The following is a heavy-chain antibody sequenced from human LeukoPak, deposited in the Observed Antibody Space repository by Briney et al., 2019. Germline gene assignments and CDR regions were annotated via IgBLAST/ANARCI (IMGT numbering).Heavy chain of an antibody. V-gene: IGHV4-34*01. J-gene: IGHJ5*02. CDR2: INHSGST. CDR1: GGSFSAYY. D-gene: IGHD3-22*01. Sequence: SETLSLTCAVYGGSFSAYYWSWIRQPPGKGLEWIGEINHSGSTNYNPSLKSRVTISVDTSKNQFSLKLSSVTAADTAVYYCASSPYYYDSSGYYSGNWFDPWGQGTLVTVSS. CDR3: ASSPYYYDSSGYYSGNWFDP.